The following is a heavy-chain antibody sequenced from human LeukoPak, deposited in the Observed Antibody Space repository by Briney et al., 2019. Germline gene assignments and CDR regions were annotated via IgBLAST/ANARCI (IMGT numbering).Heavy chain of an antibody. D-gene: IGHD5-12*01. V-gene: IGHV3-23*01. CDR3: RKGAYDYVELGYFDY. CDR1: GFSFSNYA. CDR2: IVSSSGST. Sequence: GGSLRLSCAASGFSFSNYAMSWVRQAPGKGLEWVSLIVSSSGSTFYAHSVKGRFTISRDNSKKTLYLQMNRLRAEETPVYNCRKGAYDYVELGYFDYWGQGTLVTVSS. J-gene: IGHJ4*02.